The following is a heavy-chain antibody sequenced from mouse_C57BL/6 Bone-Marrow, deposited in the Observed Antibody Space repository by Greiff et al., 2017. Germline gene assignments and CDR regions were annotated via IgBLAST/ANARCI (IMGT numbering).Heavy chain of an antibody. D-gene: IGHD2-2*01. CDR1: GYTFTRYW. CDR2: IDPSGSYT. Sequence: VQLQQPGAELVMPGASVKLSCKASGYTFTRYWMHWVKQRPGQGLEWIGEIDPSGSYTNYNQKFTGKSTLTVDTSSSTAYMQLSSLTSEDSAVYYCAKGGNYGYDQAWFAYWGQGTLVTVSA. CDR3: AKGGNYGYDQAWFAY. V-gene: IGHV1-69*01. J-gene: IGHJ3*01.